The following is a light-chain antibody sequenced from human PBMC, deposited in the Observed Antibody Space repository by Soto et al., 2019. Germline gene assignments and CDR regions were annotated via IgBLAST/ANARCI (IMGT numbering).Light chain of an antibody. CDR1: SGSVSTSYY. CDR3: VLYMGSGSVV. CDR2: STN. V-gene: IGLV8-61*01. J-gene: IGLJ2*01. Sequence: QTVVTQEPSFSVSPGGTVTLTCGLSSGSVSTSYYPSWYQQTQGQAPRTLIYSTNTRSSGVPDRVSGSILGNKAALSITGAEADDESVYYCVLYMGSGSVVFGGGTKVTVL.